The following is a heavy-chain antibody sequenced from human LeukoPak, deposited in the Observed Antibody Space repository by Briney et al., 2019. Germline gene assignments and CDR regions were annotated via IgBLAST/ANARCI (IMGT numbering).Heavy chain of an antibody. CDR2: IYTSGST. Sequence: PSETLSLTCTVSGGSISSYYWSWIRQPAGKGLEWIGRIYTSGSTNYNPSLKSRVTMSVDTSKNQFSLKLSSVTAADTAIYYCARAAGRGGFKYYFDSWGQGTLITVSS. V-gene: IGHV4-4*07. CDR3: ARAAGRGGFKYYFDS. J-gene: IGHJ4*02. D-gene: IGHD5-24*01. CDR1: GGSISSYY.